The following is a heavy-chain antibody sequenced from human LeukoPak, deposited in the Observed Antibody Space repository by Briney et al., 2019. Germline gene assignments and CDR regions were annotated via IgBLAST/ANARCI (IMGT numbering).Heavy chain of an antibody. V-gene: IGHV4-39*07. D-gene: IGHD3-22*01. Sequence: PSETLSLTCTVSGGSISSSSYYWGWIRQPPGKGLEWIGSIYYSGSTYYNPSLKSRVTISVDTSKNQFSLKLSSVTAADTAVYYCARSHYDSSGYYYGALDIWGQGTMVTVSS. CDR3: ARSHYDSSGYYYGALDI. J-gene: IGHJ3*02. CDR1: GGSISSSSYY. CDR2: IYYSGST.